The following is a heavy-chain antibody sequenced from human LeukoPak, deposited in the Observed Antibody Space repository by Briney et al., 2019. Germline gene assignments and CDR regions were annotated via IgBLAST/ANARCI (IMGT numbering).Heavy chain of an antibody. CDR3: ARHVGSGSYYFDY. V-gene: IGHV3-7*01. CDR2: IKQDGSEK. D-gene: IGHD3-10*01. CDR1: GFTFSSYW. Sequence: GGSLRLSCAASGFTFSSYWVSWVRQAPGKGLEWVANIKQDGSEKYYVDSVKGRFTISRDNAKNSLYLQMNSLRAEDTAVYYCARHVGSGSYYFDYWGQGTLVTVSS. J-gene: IGHJ4*02.